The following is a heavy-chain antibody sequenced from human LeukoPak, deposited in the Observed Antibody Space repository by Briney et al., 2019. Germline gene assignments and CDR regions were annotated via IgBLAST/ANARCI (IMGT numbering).Heavy chain of an antibody. J-gene: IGHJ4*02. D-gene: IGHD3-10*01. CDR1: GYTFTGYY. V-gene: IGHV1-2*02. CDR3: ARWNYYGSGSYCDY. Sequence: ASVKVSCKASGYTFTGYYMHWLRQAPGQGLEWMGWINPNSGGTNYAQKFQGRVTMTRDTSISTAYMELSRLRSDDTAVYYCARWNYYGSGSYCDYWGQGTLVTVSS. CDR2: INPNSGGT.